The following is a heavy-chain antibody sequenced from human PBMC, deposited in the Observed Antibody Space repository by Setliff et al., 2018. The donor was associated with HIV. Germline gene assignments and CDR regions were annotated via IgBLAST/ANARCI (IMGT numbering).Heavy chain of an antibody. CDR2: IYHSGST. CDR3: ARSLTKQLVLGTSREYYFDS. D-gene: IGHD6-13*01. Sequence: SETLSLTCAVSGYSISSGYYWGWIRQPPGKGLEWIGSIYHSGSTKYSPSLKSRVSVSLDPSTKQVSLRLRSVTAADTAVYYCARSLTKQLVLGTSREYYFDSWGLGALVTVSS. J-gene: IGHJ4*02. CDR1: GYSISSGYY. V-gene: IGHV4-38-2*01.